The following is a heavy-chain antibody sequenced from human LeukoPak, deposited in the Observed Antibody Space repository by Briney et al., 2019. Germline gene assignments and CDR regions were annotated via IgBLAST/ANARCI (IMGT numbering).Heavy chain of an antibody. CDR1: GYTFTGYY. CDR2: INPNSGGT. V-gene: IGHV1-2*04. J-gene: IGHJ5*02. Sequence: ASVKVSCKASGYTFTGYYMHWVRQAPGQWLEWMGWINPNSGGTNYAQKFQGWVTMTRDTSISTAYMELSRLRSDDTAVYYCARGTYYDSSTNWFDPWGQGTLVTVSS. CDR3: ARGTYYDSSTNWFDP. D-gene: IGHD3-22*01.